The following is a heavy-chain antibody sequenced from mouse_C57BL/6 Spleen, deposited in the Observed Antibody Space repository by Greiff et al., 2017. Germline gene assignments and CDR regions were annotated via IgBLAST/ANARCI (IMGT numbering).Heavy chain of an antibody. Sequence: EVKLMESGGGLVKPGGSLKLSCAASGFTFSSYAMSWVRQTPEKRLEWVATISDGGSYTYYPDNVKGRFPISRDNAKNNLYLQMSHLKSEDTAMYYCARDRAHYYGSIYGYYAMDYWGQGTSVTVSS. D-gene: IGHD1-1*01. V-gene: IGHV5-4*01. CDR1: GFTFSSYA. CDR3: ARDRAHYYGSIYGYYAMDY. J-gene: IGHJ4*01. CDR2: ISDGGSYT.